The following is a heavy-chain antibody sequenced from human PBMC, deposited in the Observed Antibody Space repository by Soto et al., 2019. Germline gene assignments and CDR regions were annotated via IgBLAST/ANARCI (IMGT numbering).Heavy chain of an antibody. CDR1: GGSMSNYY. CDR3: ARELPAIYEILTGHFDH. V-gene: IGHV4-4*07. J-gene: IGHJ4*02. CDR2: IYTTGGT. Sequence: SETLSLTCTVSGGSMSNYYCSWSRQPAGKGREWIGRIYTTGGTHYNPSLKSRVTLSIDMSKNQFSLKLNSVTAADMAVYYCARELPAIYEILTGHFDHWGQGTLVIVSS. D-gene: IGHD3-9*01.